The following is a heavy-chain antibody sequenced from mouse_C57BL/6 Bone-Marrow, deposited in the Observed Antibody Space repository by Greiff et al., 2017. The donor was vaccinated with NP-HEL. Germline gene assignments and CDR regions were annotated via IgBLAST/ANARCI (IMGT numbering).Heavy chain of an antibody. CDR3: ARTTVNWYFDV. D-gene: IGHD1-1*01. CDR2: IYPGSGGT. Sequence: QVQLQQSGAELVRPGTSVKVSCKASGYAFTNYLIEWVKQRPGQGLEWIGVIYPGSGGTNYNEKFKGKATLTADKSSSTAYMQLSSLTSEDAAVYFCARTTVNWYFDVWGTGTTVTVSS. V-gene: IGHV1-54*01. CDR1: GYAFTNYL. J-gene: IGHJ1*03.